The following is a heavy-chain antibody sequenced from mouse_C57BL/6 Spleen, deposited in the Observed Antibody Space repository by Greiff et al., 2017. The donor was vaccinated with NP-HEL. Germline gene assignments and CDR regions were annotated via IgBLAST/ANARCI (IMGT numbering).Heavy chain of an antibody. Sequence: QVQLKESGAELVRPGASVKLSCKASGYTFTDYYINWVKQRPGQGLEWIARIYPGSGNTYYNEKFKGKATLTAEKSSSTAYMQLSSLTSEDSAVYFCAREGGYGKRAMDYWGQGTSVTVSS. CDR1: GYTFTDYY. CDR2: IYPGSGNT. CDR3: AREGGYGKRAMDY. V-gene: IGHV1-76*01. D-gene: IGHD2-1*01. J-gene: IGHJ4*01.